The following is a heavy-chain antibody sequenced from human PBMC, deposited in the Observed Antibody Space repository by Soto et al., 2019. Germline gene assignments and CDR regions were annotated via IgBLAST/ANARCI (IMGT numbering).Heavy chain of an antibody. D-gene: IGHD2-2*01. CDR2: FDPEDGET. J-gene: IGHJ6*02. Sequence: QVQLVQSGAEVKKPGASVKVSCKVSGYTLTELSMHWVRQAPGKGLEWMGGFDPEDGETIYAQKFQGRVTMTEDTSTDTAYMELSSLRSEDTAVYYCATVRGTAAQDPYYYYGMDVWGQGTTVTVSS. CDR3: ATVRGTAAQDPYYYYGMDV. CDR1: GYTLTELS. V-gene: IGHV1-24*01.